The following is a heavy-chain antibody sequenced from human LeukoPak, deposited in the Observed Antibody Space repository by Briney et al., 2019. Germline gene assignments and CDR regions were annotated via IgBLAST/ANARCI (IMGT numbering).Heavy chain of an antibody. CDR3: ARGSSSCYFDY. J-gene: IGHJ4*02. CDR2: ISSRSTTI. CDR1: GFSFSDYS. Sequence: GGSLRLSCAASGFSFSDYSMNWVRQAPGRGLEWVSYISSRSTTIYYADSVKGRFTISRDNAKKLLYLQMNSLRAEDTAVYYCARGSSSCYFDYWGQGTLVTVSS. D-gene: IGHD6-13*01. V-gene: IGHV3-48*04.